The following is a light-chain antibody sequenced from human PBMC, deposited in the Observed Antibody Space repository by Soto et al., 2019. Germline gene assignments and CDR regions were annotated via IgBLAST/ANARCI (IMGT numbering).Light chain of an antibody. J-gene: IGKJ3*01. V-gene: IGKV3-20*01. CDR1: QSVSSSY. CDR2: GAS. Sequence: EIVLTQSPGTLSLSPGERATLSCRASQSVSSSYLAWYQQKPGQAPRLLIYGASSRATGIPDRFSGSGSGTDFTLTISRLEPEDFAVYYSQQYGSSPRFTFGPGTKVDIK. CDR3: QQYGSSPRFT.